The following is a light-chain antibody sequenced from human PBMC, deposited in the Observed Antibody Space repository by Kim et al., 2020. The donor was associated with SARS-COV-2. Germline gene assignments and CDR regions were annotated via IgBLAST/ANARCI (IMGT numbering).Light chain of an antibody. CDR1: SVRSKS. J-gene: IGLJ2*01. V-gene: IGLV3-21*04. CDR3: QVWHSTSDHRVV. CDR2: YDS. Sequence: SYELTQPPSVSVAPGKTARITCGGNSVRSKSVHWYKHKPGQAPVLVISYDSDRPSGIPERYSGSNSGNTATLTISRVEAGDEADYYCQVWHSTSDHRVVFGGGTQLTVL.